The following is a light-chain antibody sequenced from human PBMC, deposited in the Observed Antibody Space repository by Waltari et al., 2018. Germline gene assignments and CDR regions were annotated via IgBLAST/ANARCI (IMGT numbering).Light chain of an antibody. Sequence: DIVMTQSPLYLPVTPGEPASISCRSSQSLLYRNGNNYLAWYFQKPGHSPQLLIYLGSKRGSGVPDRLRGSGSGTDFTLTISRVEAEDVGVYYCMQSIHMPVMFGQGTRLDIK. CDR1: QSLLYRNGNNY. CDR2: LGS. CDR3: MQSIHMPVM. J-gene: IGKJ5*01. V-gene: IGKV2-28*01.